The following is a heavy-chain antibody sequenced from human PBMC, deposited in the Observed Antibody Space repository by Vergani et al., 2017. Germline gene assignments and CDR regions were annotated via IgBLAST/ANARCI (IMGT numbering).Heavy chain of an antibody. CDR2: IYQSEGA. J-gene: IGHJ4*02. D-gene: IGHD3-9*01. CDR1: GGSITSSSYY. CDR3: ARTESFSLRYFHWAL. Sequence: QLHLQESGPGLVKPSETLSLTCTVSGGSITSSSYYWGWIRQPPGKGLELIGNIYQSEGAYYNPSLKGRVTISVDTSKNQFSLEVTSVTAADTAIYFCARTESFSLRYFHWALWGQGTLVTVSS. V-gene: IGHV4-39*01.